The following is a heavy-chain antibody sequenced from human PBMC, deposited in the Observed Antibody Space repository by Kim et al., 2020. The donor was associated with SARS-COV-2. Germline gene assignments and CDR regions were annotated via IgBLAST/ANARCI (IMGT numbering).Heavy chain of an antibody. J-gene: IGHJ4*02. CDR2: ISASGGST. CDR1: GFTFSNYV. CDR3: AFPGVAAAGGKGFDY. Sequence: GGSLRLSCAASGFTFSNYVMSWVRQAPGKGLEWVSAISASGGSTYYADSVKGRFTISRDNSRNTLYLQMNSLRAEDTAVYYCAFPGVAAAGGKGFDYWGQGTLVTVSS. D-gene: IGHD6-13*01. V-gene: IGHV3-23*01.